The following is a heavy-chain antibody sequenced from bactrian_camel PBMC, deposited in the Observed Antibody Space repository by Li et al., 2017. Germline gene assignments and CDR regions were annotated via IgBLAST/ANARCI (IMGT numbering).Heavy chain of an antibody. CDR3: AADPVCDSGAGWSPSEYGY. J-gene: IGHJ4*01. D-gene: IGHD1*01. CDR1: GDAYGRNC. Sequence: HVQLVESGGGSVQAGGSLRLSCAASGDAYGRNCIGWFRVRPGKEREGVAAISVGGRTYYADSVKGRFTASRDNAKNTAYLQMNSLKPEDTAMYFCAADPVCDSGAGWSPSEYGYVGQGTQVTVS. V-gene: IGHV3S55*01. CDR2: ISVGGRT.